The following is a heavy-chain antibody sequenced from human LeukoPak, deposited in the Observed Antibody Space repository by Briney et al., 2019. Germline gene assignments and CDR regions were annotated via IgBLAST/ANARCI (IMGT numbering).Heavy chain of an antibody. Sequence: SGGSLRLSCAASGFTFSSYWMHWVRQAPGKGLVWVSRIKYDGSSTNYADSVKGRFTISRDNAKNTLYLQMNTLRAGDTAVYYCTRRGAASDAFDIWGQGTMVTVSS. CDR3: TRRGAASDAFDI. CDR1: GFTFSSYW. D-gene: IGHD3-16*01. V-gene: IGHV3-74*01. J-gene: IGHJ3*02. CDR2: IKYDGSST.